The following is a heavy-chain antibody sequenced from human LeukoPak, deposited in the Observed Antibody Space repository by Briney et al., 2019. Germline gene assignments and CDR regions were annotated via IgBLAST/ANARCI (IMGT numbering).Heavy chain of an antibody. CDR1: GGTFSSYA. D-gene: IGHD3-9*01. V-gene: IGHV1-69*01. J-gene: IGHJ4*02. CDR3: ARDRGQKLRYFAWLSD. Sequence: ASVKVSCKASGGTFSSYAISWVRQAPGQGLEWMGGIIPIFGTANYAQKFQGRVTITADESTSTAYMELSSLRSEDTAVYYCARDRGQKLRYFAWLSDWGQGTLVTVSS. CDR2: IIPIFGTA.